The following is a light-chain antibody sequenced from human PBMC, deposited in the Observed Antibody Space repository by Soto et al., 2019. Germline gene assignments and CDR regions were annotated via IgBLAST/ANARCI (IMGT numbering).Light chain of an antibody. CDR2: DAS. CDR1: QSVSSY. J-gene: IGKJ4*01. Sequence: EIVLTQSPATLSLSPGERATLSCRASQSVSSYLAWYQQKPGQAPRLLIYDASNRATGIQARFSGSGSGTEFTLTISSLEPEDFAVYYCQQRSNWPLTFGVGTKVEIK. V-gene: IGKV3-11*01. CDR3: QQRSNWPLT.